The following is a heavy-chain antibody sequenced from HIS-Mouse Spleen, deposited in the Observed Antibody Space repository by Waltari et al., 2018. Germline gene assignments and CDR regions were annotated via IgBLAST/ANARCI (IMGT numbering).Heavy chain of an antibody. CDR3: AREIPYSSSWYDWYFDL. Sequence: QLQLQESGPGLVTPSETLSLTCTVPACSIRSRRSHWGWSRQPPGKGLEWIGSIYYSGSTYYNPSLKSRVTISVDTSKNQFSLKLSSVTAADTAVYYCAREIPYSSSWYDWYFDLWGRGTLVTVSS. V-gene: IGHV4-39*07. CDR1: ACSIRSRRSH. J-gene: IGHJ2*01. D-gene: IGHD6-13*01. CDR2: IYYSGST.